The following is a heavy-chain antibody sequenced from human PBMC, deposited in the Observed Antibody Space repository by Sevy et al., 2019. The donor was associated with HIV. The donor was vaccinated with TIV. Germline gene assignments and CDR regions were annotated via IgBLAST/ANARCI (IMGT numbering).Heavy chain of an antibody. CDR1: GFTFSSYW. J-gene: IGHJ6*03. Sequence: GGSLRLSCAASGFTFSSYWMHWVRQAPGKGLVWVSRINSDGSSTSYADSVKGRFTISRDNAKNTLYLQMNRLRAEDTAVYYCARVGIAAPGDYYYYMDVWGKGTTVTVSS. CDR2: INSDGSST. CDR3: ARVGIAAPGDYYYYMDV. V-gene: IGHV3-74*01. D-gene: IGHD6-13*01.